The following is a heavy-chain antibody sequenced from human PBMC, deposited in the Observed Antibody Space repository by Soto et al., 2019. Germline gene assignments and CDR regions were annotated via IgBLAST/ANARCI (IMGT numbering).Heavy chain of an antibody. CDR1: GGTFSNYA. V-gene: IGHV1-69*04. J-gene: IGHJ3*02. CDR3: AKSTMAGGSFDI. Sequence: ASVKVSCKASGGTFSNYAISWVRQAPGQGLEWMGRIVPFIDITNYAEKFQGRVTIAADKSTTTAYMELSSLGSDDTAVYYCAKSTMAGGSFDIWGQGTMVTVSS. CDR2: IVPFIDIT. D-gene: IGHD2-15*01.